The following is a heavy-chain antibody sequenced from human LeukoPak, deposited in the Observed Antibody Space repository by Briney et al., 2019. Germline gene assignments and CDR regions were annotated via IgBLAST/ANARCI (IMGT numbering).Heavy chain of an antibody. CDR1: GGSFSGYY. V-gene: IGHV4-34*01. CDR3: ARVKGGYCSGGSCYRAGYFDY. D-gene: IGHD2-15*01. J-gene: IGHJ4*02. Sequence: SETLSLTCAVYGGSFSGYYWSWIRQPPGKGLEWIGEINHSGSTNYNPSLKSRVTISVDTSKNQFSLKLSSVTAADTAVYYCARVKGGYCSGGSCYRAGYFDYWGQGTLVTVSS. CDR2: INHSGST.